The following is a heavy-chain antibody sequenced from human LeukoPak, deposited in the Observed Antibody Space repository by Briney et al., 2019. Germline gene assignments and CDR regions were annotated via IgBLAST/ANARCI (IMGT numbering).Heavy chain of an antibody. CDR2: IYYSGST. D-gene: IGHD3-16*01. CDR1: GGAISGRRDY. Sequence: SGTLSLTCTVSGGAISGRRDYWGWIRQPPGKGLEWIASIYYSGSTHYNPSLKSRVTISVDTSRNQFSLELRTATAADTAMYYCARNVSRGEPGGAFDMWGQGTMVTVSS. CDR3: ARNVSRGEPGGAFDM. V-gene: IGHV4-39*01. J-gene: IGHJ3*02.